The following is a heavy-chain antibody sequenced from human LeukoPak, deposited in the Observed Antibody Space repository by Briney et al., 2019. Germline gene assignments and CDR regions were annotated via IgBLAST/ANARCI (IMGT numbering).Heavy chain of an antibody. Sequence: GGSLRLSCAASGFTFSNHGMHWVRQAPGKGPEWVALIWYDGSNKYYADSVKGRFTISRDNSKNALYLQMNSLRAEDTAVYYCAKEYRTAKPLGYFDYWGQGSLVTVSS. CDR3: AKEYRTAKPLGYFDY. CDR1: GFTFSNHG. V-gene: IGHV3-30*02. D-gene: IGHD1-26*01. J-gene: IGHJ4*02. CDR2: IWYDGSNK.